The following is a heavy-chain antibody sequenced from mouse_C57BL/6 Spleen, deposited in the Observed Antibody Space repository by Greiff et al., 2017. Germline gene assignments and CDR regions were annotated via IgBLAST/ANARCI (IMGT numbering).Heavy chain of an antibody. J-gene: IGHJ1*03. Sequence: QVQLQQSGAELVKPGASVKISCKASGYAFSSYWMNWVKQRPGKGLEWIGQIYPGDGDTNYNGQFKGKATLTADKSSRTAYMQLSSLTSEDSAVYFCARGDYYGSKGGYCWYFDVWGTGTTVTVSS. CDR2: IYPGDGDT. V-gene: IGHV1-80*01. D-gene: IGHD1-1*01. CDR1: GYAFSSYW. CDR3: ARGDYYGSKGGYCWYFDV.